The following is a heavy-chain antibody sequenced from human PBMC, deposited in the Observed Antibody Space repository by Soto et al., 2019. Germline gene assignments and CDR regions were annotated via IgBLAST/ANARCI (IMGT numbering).Heavy chain of an antibody. D-gene: IGHD6-13*01. CDR3: AQETVFTAVEDN. CDR2: ISSSGGST. Sequence: PGGSLRLSCAASGFTFSSYAMSWVRQAPGKGLEWVSAISSSGGSTYYADSVKGRFTISRDNSRNTLYLQMNSLRAEDTAVYYCAQETVFTAVEDNWGLGTLVTVSS. J-gene: IGHJ4*02. V-gene: IGHV3-23*01. CDR1: GFTFSSYA.